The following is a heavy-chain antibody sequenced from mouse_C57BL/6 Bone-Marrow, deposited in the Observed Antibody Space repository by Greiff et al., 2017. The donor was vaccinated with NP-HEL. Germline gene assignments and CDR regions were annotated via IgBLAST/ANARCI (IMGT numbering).Heavy chain of an antibody. J-gene: IGHJ4*01. CDR1: GYTFTSYG. CDR3: ARRTRYYYAMDY. V-gene: IGHV1-81*01. CDR2: IYPRSGNT. Sequence: QVQLQQSGAELARPGASVKLSCTASGYTFTSYGISWVKQRTGQGLEWIGEIYPRSGNTYYNEKFKGKATLTADKSSSTAYMELRSLTSEDSAVYFCARRTRYYYAMDYWGQGTSVTVSS.